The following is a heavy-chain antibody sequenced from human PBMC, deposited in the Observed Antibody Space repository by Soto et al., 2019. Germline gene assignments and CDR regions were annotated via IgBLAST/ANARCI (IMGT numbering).Heavy chain of an antibody. D-gene: IGHD1-1*01. CDR1: GYSFTSYW. CDR3: ARHQSNWNDVAYYYYYGMDV. V-gene: IGHV5-51*01. CDR2: IYPGDSDT. J-gene: IGHJ6*02. Sequence: PGASLKISCKGSGYSFTSYWIGWVRQMPGKGLEWMGIIYPGDSDTRYSPSFQGQVTISADKSISTAYLQWSSLKASDTAMYYCARHQSNWNDVAYYYYYGMDVWGQGTTVTVSS.